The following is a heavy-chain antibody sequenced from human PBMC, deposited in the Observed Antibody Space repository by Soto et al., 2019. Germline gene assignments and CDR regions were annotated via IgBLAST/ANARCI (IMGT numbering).Heavy chain of an antibody. CDR1: GFTFSSYW. D-gene: IGHD2-21*02. Sequence: GGSLRLSCAASGFTFSSYWMHWVRQAPGKGLVWVSRINSDGSSTSYADSVKGRFTISRDNAKNTLYLQMNSLRAEDTAVYYCARPLGDTADLDYMDVCGKGTTVTVSS. J-gene: IGHJ6*03. CDR2: INSDGSST. V-gene: IGHV3-74*01. CDR3: ARPLGDTADLDYMDV.